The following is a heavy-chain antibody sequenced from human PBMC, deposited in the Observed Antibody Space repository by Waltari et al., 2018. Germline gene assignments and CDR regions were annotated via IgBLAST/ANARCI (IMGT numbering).Heavy chain of an antibody. CDR3: ARDSTTGYCSGGSCYPNWFDP. Sequence: QVQLVQSGAEVKKPGSSVKVSCKASGGTFSSYAISWVRQAPGQGLEWMGRIIPIFGTAKYAQKFQGRVTITADKSTSTAYMELSSLRSEDTAVYYCARDSTTGYCSGGSCYPNWFDPWGQGTLVTVSS. D-gene: IGHD2-15*01. J-gene: IGHJ5*02. CDR2: IIPIFGTA. V-gene: IGHV1-69*08. CDR1: GGTFSSYA.